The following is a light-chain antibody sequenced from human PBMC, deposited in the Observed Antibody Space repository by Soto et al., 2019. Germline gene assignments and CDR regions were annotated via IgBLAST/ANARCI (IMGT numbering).Light chain of an antibody. J-gene: IGKJ1*01. CDR1: QNINNW. Sequence: DFQMTQSPSTLSASVGDRVTITCRASQNINNWVAWYQQKPGKAPKFLIYDASTLQRGVSSRFSGSGFGTEFSLTINSLQPDDSGSYYCQHMRTIGQGTKVEVK. CDR3: QHMRT. CDR2: DAS. V-gene: IGKV1-5*01.